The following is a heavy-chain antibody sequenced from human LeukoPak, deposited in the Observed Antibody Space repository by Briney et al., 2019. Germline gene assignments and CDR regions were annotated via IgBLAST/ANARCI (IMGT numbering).Heavy chain of an antibody. Sequence: PGGSLRLSCAASGFTFSAYSMIWVRQAPGKGLEWVSSIGSGGDYIYYADSLEGRFSISRDNAKNSLYLQMNSLRAEDTAVYYCAQVFSMVRGHIDYWGQGTLVTASS. V-gene: IGHV3-21*01. CDR1: GFTFSAYS. J-gene: IGHJ4*02. D-gene: IGHD3-10*01. CDR3: AQVFSMVRGHIDY. CDR2: IGSGGDYI.